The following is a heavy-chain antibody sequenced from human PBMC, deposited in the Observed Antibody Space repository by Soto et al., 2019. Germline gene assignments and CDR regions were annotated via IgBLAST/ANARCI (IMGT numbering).Heavy chain of an antibody. D-gene: IGHD6-6*01. Sequence: EVQLVESGGVVVQPGGSLRLSCAASGFTFDDYTMHWVRQAPGKGLEWVSLISWDGGSTYYADSVKGRFTISRDNSKNSLDLQMNSLRTEDTAWYYCAKGFEYSTPYLDYWGQGTLVTVSS. CDR3: AKGFEYSTPYLDY. V-gene: IGHV3-43*01. J-gene: IGHJ4*02. CDR1: GFTFDDYT. CDR2: ISWDGGST.